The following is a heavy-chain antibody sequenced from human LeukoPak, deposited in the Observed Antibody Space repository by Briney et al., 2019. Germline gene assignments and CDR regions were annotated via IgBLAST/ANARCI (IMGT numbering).Heavy chain of an antibody. V-gene: IGHV6-1*01. Sequence: SQTLSLTSAISGDSVSSNSAAWNWIRQSPSRGLEWLGRTYYGSKWYYDYAVAVKSRISINPDTSKNQFSPQLSSVTPEDTAVYYCARDPVGGSTIFDYWGQGTLVTVSS. D-gene: IGHD1-26*01. J-gene: IGHJ4*02. CDR2: TYYGSKWYY. CDR1: GDSVSSNSAA. CDR3: ARDPVGGSTIFDY.